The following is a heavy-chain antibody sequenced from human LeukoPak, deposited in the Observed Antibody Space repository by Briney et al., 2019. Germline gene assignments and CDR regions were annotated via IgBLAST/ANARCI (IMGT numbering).Heavy chain of an antibody. V-gene: IGHV3-30*02. CDR3: ARLGIAAAAHWFDP. CDR2: IRFDGSKE. Sequence: GGSLRLSCVVSGFILTTYDMHWVRQAPGRGLEWVAFIRFDGSKEDYGDSVKGRFTISRDNSKNTLYLQMNSLRLEDTAVYYFARLGIAAAAHWFDPWGQGTLVTV. D-gene: IGHD6-13*01. CDR1: GFILTTYD. J-gene: IGHJ5*02.